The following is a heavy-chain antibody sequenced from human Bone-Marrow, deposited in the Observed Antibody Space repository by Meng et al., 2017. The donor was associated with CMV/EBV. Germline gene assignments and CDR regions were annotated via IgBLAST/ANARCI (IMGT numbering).Heavy chain of an antibody. CDR2: ISSSSSYI. D-gene: IGHD1-26*01. CDR3: ARVLGSGFDY. CDR1: GFTFSSYS. Sequence: LSCAASGFTFSSYSMNWVRQAPGKGLEWVSSISSSSSYIYYADSVKGRFTISRDNAKNSLYLQMNSLRAEDTAVYYCARVLGSGFDYRGQGTLVTVSS. J-gene: IGHJ4*02. V-gene: IGHV3-21*01.